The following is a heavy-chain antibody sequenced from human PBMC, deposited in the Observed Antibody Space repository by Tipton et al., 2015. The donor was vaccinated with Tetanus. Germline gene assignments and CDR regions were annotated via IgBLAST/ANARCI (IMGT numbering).Heavy chain of an antibody. CDR1: GYTFTSYG. CDR2: SSAYNGNT. V-gene: IGHV1-18*01. D-gene: IGHD1-26*01. Sequence: QVQLVQSGVEVKKPGASVKVSCKASGYTFTSYGISWVRQAPGQGLEWMGWSSAYNGNTNYAQKVQGRVTMTTDTSTNTAYMELRSLRSDDTAVYYCARAEGGGGRYGGAWFDPWGQGTLVTVSS. J-gene: IGHJ5*02. CDR3: ARAEGGGGRYGGAWFDP.